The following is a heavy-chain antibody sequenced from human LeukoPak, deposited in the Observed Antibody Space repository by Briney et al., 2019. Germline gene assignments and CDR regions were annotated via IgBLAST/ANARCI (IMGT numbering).Heavy chain of an antibody. V-gene: IGHV1-2*02. D-gene: IGHD3-22*01. CDR2: INPNRGGT. J-gene: IGHJ4*02. Sequence: ASVKVSCKASGYTFTGYYMHWVRQAPGQGLEWMGWINPNRGGTNYPQKFQGRVTMTRDTSISTAYMELSRLRSDDTAVYYCARDTYYYDSSGYGYWGQGTLVTVSS. CDR1: GYTFTGYY. CDR3: ARDTYYYDSSGYGY.